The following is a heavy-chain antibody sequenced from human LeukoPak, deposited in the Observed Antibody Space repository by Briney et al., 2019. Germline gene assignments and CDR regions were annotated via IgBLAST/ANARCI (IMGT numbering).Heavy chain of an antibody. CDR2: IYYSGST. V-gene: IGHV4-39*01. J-gene: IGHJ4*02. CDR1: GGSISSSSYY. CDR3: ARHQEIQLVDY. Sequence: SETLSLTCTVSGGSISSSSYYWGWIRQPPGKGLEWIGSIYYSGSTYYNPSLKSRVTISVDTSKNQFSLKLSSVTAADTAVYYCARHQEIQLVDYWGQGTLVTVSS. D-gene: IGHD5-18*01.